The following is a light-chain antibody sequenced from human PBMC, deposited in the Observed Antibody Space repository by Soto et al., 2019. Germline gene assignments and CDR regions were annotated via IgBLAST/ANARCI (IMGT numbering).Light chain of an antibody. J-gene: IGKJ1*01. V-gene: IGKV3-20*01. CDR3: HQYGSSGT. Sequence: GLTQSPVTLSLSPGERATLACRAIQSVSSSYLSWYQQRPGQAPRLLIYGASRWATGIPDRFSGSGSGTDFTLTISRLEPEDFAVYYCHQYGSSGTFGQRTNVDIK. CDR1: QSVSSSY. CDR2: GAS.